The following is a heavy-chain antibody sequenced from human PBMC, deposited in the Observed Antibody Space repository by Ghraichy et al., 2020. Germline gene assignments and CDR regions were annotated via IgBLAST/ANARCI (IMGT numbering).Heavy chain of an antibody. CDR3: ARDRAMIAVHYFDH. J-gene: IGHJ4*02. V-gene: IGHV3-21*01. CDR1: GFTFSSYS. CDR2: ISGSSTYT. D-gene: IGHD3-22*01. Sequence: GGSLRLSCAASGFTFSSYSMNWVRQAPGKGLEWVSSISGSSTYTYYADSVKGRFTISRDNAKNSLYLQMSSLRAEDTAVYYCARDRAMIAVHYFDHWGQGTLVTVSS.